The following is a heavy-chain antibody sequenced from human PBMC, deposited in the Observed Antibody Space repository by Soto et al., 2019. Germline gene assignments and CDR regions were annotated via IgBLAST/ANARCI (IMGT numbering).Heavy chain of an antibody. V-gene: IGHV4-31*02. Sequence: WTWIRQHPGKGLEWIGYIYYSGSTYYNPSLKSRVTISADTSKNQFSLRLSSVTAADTAVYYCATEGGYYDSSGYSYFDYWGQGTLVTVSS. J-gene: IGHJ4*02. CDR3: ATEGGYYDSSGYSYFDY. CDR2: IYYSGST. D-gene: IGHD3-22*01.